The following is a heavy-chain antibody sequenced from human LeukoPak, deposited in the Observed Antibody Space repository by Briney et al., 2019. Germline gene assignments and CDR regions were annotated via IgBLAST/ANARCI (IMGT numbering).Heavy chain of an antibody. CDR2: ISSASNTI. CDR1: GFTFSSYR. CDR3: AVLGITMIGVV. Sequence: GGSLRLSCAASGFTFSSYRMSWVRQAPGKGLEWVSYISSASNTIYYADSVKGRFTSSRDNAKSSLYLQMNSLRAEDTAVYYCAVLGITMIGVVWGKGTTVTISS. V-gene: IGHV3-48*01. J-gene: IGHJ6*04. D-gene: IGHD3-10*02.